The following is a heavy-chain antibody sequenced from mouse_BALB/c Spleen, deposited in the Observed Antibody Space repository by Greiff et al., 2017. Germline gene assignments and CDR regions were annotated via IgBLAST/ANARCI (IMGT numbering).Heavy chain of an antibody. CDR2: IYPGNSDT. D-gene: IGHD2-1*01. CDR1: GYSFTSYW. CDR3: TTGGNYWFAY. Sequence: EVQLQQSGTVLARPGASVKMSCKASGYSFTSYWMHWVKQRPGQGLEWIGAIYPGNSDTSYNQKFKGKAKLAAVTSASTAYMELSSLTNEDSAVYYCTTGGNYWFAYWGQGTLVTVSA. V-gene: IGHV1-5*01. J-gene: IGHJ3*01.